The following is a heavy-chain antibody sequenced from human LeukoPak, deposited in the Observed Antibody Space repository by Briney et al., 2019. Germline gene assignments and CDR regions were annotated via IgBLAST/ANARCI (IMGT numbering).Heavy chain of an antibody. CDR1: GFTFGDYA. CDR2: IRSKAYGGTT. V-gene: IGHV3-49*04. D-gene: IGHD1-14*01. Sequence: GGSLRLSCTASGFTFGDYAMSWVRQAPGKGLEWVGSIRSKAYGGTTEYAASVKGRFTISRDDSKSIAYLQMNSLKTEDTAVYYCTRVGNGAFDIWGQGTMVTVSS. J-gene: IGHJ3*02. CDR3: TRVGNGAFDI.